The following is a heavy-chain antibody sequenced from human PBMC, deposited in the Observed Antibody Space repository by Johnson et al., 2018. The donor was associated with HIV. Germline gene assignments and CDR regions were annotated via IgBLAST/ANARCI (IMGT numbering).Heavy chain of an antibody. J-gene: IGHJ3*02. CDR3: ARDAPDSGSYLAFDI. D-gene: IGHD1-26*01. CDR1: GFTFSSYG. CDR2: VTGTGGYT. Sequence: QLVESGGGLVQPGGSLRLSCAASGFTFSSYGMSWVRQAPGKGLEWVSGVTGTGGYTYYAESVKGRFTISRDNSKNTLYLQMNSLRAEDTAVYYCARDAPDSGSYLAFDIWGQGTMVTVSS. V-gene: IGHV3-23*04.